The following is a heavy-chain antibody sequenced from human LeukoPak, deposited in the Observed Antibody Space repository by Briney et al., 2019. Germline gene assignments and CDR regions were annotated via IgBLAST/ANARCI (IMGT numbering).Heavy chain of an antibody. V-gene: IGHV4-34*01. Sequence: PSETLSLTCAVYGGSFSGYYWSWIRQPPGKGLEWIGEINHSGSTNYNPSLKSRVTVSVDTSKNQFSLKLSSVTAADTAVYYCARCAGYCSGGSCYFYYYYYYMDVWGKGTTVTVSS. D-gene: IGHD2-15*01. J-gene: IGHJ6*03. CDR3: ARCAGYCSGGSCYFYYYYYYMDV. CDR2: INHSGST. CDR1: GGSFSGYY.